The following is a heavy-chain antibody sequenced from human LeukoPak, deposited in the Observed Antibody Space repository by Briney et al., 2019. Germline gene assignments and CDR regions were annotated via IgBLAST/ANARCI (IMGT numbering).Heavy chain of an antibody. D-gene: IGHD3/OR15-3a*01. CDR1: GYTFTGYY. CDR3: ADSRGDWQTTYDHRFDP. V-gene: IGHV1-2*02. CDR2: INPNSGGT. Sequence: ASVKVSCKASGYTFTGYYMHWVRQAHGQGLEWMGWINPNSGGTNYAQKFQGRVTMTRDTSISTAYMELSRLRSDDTAVYYCADSRGDWQTTYDHRFDPWGQGTLVTVSS. J-gene: IGHJ5*02.